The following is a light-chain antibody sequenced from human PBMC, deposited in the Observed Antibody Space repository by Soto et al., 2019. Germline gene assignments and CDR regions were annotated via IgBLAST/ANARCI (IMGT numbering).Light chain of an antibody. CDR1: RSISNY. CDR2: GAS. J-gene: IGKJ3*01. V-gene: IGKV1-39*01. CDR3: QQSYTAPYT. Sequence: DIQMTQSPSSLSASVGDAVSLTCRASRSISNYLNWYQQKPGRAPKLLISGASSFQRGVPSRFSGSGSGTTFTLTITSLQPDDCAIYFCQQSYTAPYTFGPGTKVEIK.